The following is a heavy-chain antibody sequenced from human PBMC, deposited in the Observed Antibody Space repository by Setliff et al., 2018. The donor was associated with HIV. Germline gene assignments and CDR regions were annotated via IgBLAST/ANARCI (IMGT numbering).Heavy chain of an antibody. J-gene: IGHJ5*01. CDR1: GGSVSGHY. CDR2: ITPSGAT. CDR3: SNWNTTIDADS. D-gene: IGHD5-18*01. V-gene: IGHV4-34*01. Sequence: SETLSLTCAVYGGSVSGHYWGWFRQPPGKGLEWIGEITPSGATNYLPSLKSRVTMSLDTSKNQFSLKLTSVTAADTALYYCSNWNTTIDADSWGHGTLVTVSS.